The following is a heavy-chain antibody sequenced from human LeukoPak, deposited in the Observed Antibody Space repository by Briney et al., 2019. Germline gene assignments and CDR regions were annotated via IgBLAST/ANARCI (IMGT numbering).Heavy chain of an antibody. V-gene: IGHV3-30*02. J-gene: IGHJ5*02. CDR2: IRYDGSDK. D-gene: IGHD2-21*02. CDR3: AKGDTS. CDR1: GFTFSNYD. Sequence: GGSLRLSCAASGFTFSNYDMHWVRQAPGKGLEGVAFIRYDGSDKYYADSVKGRFTISRDNSKNTLYLQMNSLRTEDTAVYYCAKGDTSWGQGTLVTVSS.